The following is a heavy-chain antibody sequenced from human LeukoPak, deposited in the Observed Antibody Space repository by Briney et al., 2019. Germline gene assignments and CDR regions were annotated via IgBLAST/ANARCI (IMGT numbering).Heavy chain of an antibody. D-gene: IGHD6-19*01. J-gene: IGHJ6*02. CDR3: AKEAVAGPYFGMDV. Sequence: GGSLRLSCAASGFTFSSYAMSWVRQAPGKGLEWVSVISGSGGSTYYADSVKGRFTISRDNSKNMLYLQMNSLRAEDTAVYYCAKEAVAGPYFGMDVWGQGTTVTVSS. CDR1: GFTFSSYA. V-gene: IGHV3-23*01. CDR2: ISGSGGST.